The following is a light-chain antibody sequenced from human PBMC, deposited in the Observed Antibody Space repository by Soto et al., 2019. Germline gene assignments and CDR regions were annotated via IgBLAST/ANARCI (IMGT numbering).Light chain of an antibody. V-gene: IGKV3-20*01. CDR3: QQYSSSFRT. CDR1: QIVTSNY. Sequence: VMTLAPAPLSVSPCAGARLSVRASQIVTSNYLAWYQQKPGQAPRVLIYGASRRATGIPDRFSGSGSGTDFTLTISRLEPEDFAVYYCQQYSSSFRTFGQGTKVDIK. J-gene: IGKJ1*01. CDR2: GAS.